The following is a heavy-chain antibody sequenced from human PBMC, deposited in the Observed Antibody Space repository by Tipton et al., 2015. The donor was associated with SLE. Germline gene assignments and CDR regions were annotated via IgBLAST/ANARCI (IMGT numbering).Heavy chain of an antibody. J-gene: IGHJ4*02. D-gene: IGHD1-1*01. Sequence: LRLSCTVSGGSISRHFWTWIRQPPGKGLEWIGYIFYSGNTKYNPSLNNRVSISIDTSKGQFSLWLTSVTDADTATYYCARATNWNSAAYYFALWGQGTLVSVSS. CDR3: ARATNWNSAAYYFAL. CDR2: IFYSGNT. CDR1: GGSISRHF. V-gene: IGHV4-59*11.